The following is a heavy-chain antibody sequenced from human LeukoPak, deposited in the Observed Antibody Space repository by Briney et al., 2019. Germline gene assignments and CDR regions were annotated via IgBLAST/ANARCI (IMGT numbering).Heavy chain of an antibody. CDR2: MNPNSGNT. CDR3: ARGGEYYYDSSGPGEDY. Sequence: ASVKVSCKASGYTFTSYDINWVRQATGQGLEWMGWMNPNSGNTGYAQKFQGRVTMTRNTSISTAYMELSSLRSEDTAVYYCARGGEYYYDSSGPGEDYWGQGTLVTVSS. V-gene: IGHV1-8*01. J-gene: IGHJ4*02. CDR1: GYTFTSYD. D-gene: IGHD3-22*01.